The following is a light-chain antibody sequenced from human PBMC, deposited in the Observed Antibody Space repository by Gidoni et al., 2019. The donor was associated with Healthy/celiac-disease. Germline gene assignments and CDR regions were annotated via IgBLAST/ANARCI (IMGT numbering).Light chain of an antibody. CDR2: AAS. CDR3: QKYNSAPWT. J-gene: IGKJ1*01. Sequence: IQMNQSPSSLSASVGDRVTITCRASQGISNYLAWYQQKPGKVPKLLIYAASTVQSGVPARFSGSGSGTDFTLTISSLQPEDVATYYCQKYNSAPWTFGQXTKVEIK. V-gene: IGKV1-27*01. CDR1: QGISNY.